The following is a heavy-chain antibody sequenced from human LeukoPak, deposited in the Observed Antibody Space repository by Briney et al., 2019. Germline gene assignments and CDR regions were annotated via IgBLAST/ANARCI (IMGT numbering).Heavy chain of an antibody. CDR3: ARAAYSSSPDY. J-gene: IGHJ4*02. CDR2: IGPGSNTM. D-gene: IGHD6-13*01. Sequence: PGGAPGLSCAAPGFTFSSYSMNWARPAPGEGMEWVSYIGPGSNTMYYADSVKGRFTVSRDNAKNSLYLQMNSLRDEDTAVYYCARAAYSSSPDYWGQGTLVTVSS. V-gene: IGHV3-48*02. CDR1: GFTFSSYS.